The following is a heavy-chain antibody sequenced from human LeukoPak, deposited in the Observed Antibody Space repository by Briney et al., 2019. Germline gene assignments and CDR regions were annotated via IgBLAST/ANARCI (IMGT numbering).Heavy chain of an antibody. CDR2: FTYTVRT. CDR1: GGSLSGYY. CDR3: ARSYSFEYVWEY. Sequence: PSETLSLTRILSGGSLSGYYWSWIPESPGPGLEWFGYFTYTVRTDYAPSLKSPVTISVETSMNQFSLRLNSVTAADTAVYYCARSYSFEYVWEYWGQGTPVTVSS. J-gene: IGHJ4*02. V-gene: IGHV4-59*01. D-gene: IGHD3-16*01.